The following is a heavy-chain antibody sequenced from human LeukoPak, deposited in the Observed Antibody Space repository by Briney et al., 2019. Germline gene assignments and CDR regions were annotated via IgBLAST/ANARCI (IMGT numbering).Heavy chain of an antibody. J-gene: IGHJ2*01. CDR1: GYSFTSYW. CDR3: ARSLDVVVIRDWYFDL. V-gene: IGHV5-51*04. CDR2: IYPGDSDT. Sequence: GESLKISCKGSGYSFTSYWIGWVRQMPGKGLEWMGIIYPGDSDTRYSPSFQGQVTISADKPISTAYLQWSSLKASDTAMYYCARSLDVVVIRDWYFDLWGRGTLVTVSS. D-gene: IGHD3-22*01.